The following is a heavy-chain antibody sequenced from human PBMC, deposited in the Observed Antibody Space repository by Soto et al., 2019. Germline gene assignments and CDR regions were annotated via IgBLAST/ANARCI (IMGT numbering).Heavy chain of an antibody. CDR1: GGSVSNKTYY. J-gene: IGHJ4*02. CDR2: VYCSGTT. Sequence: SETLSLTCSVSGGSVSNKTYYWSWIRQPPGKRLEWIGYVYCSGTTNYNPSLKSRVTISADLSKNQFSLRLSSVTTADTALYYCARTTAVPNTLRSRYFFDYWGQGTLVTVSS. CDR3: ARTTAVPNTLRSRYFFDY. V-gene: IGHV4-61*01. D-gene: IGHD4-17*01.